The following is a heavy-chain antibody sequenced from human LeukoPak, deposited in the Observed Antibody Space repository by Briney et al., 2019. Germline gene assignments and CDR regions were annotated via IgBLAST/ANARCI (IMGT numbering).Heavy chain of an antibody. Sequence: SETLSLTCTVSGGSISSGGYYWSWIRQHPGKGPEWIGYIYYSGSTYYNPSLKSRVTISVDTSKNQFSLKLTSVTAADTAVYFCARAGGFFSPFGYWGQGTLVTVSS. CDR3: ARAGGFFSPFGY. V-gene: IGHV4-31*03. J-gene: IGHJ4*02. D-gene: IGHD3-3*01. CDR2: IYYSGST. CDR1: GGSISSGGYY.